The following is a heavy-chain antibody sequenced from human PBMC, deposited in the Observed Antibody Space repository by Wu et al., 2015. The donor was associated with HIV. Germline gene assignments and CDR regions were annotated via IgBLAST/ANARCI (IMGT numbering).Heavy chain of an antibody. Sequence: QLQLVQSGGEVKKPGASVKVSCKASGYMFSTYGMSWVRQAPGQGLEWMGWISGYNGNTNYVQKLQGRVIMTTDTSTSTAYMELRSLRSDDTAVYYCARDHDTSSWYGHAFDIWGQGTSGHRL. CDR1: GYMFSTYG. CDR2: ISGYNGNT. V-gene: IGHV1-18*01. J-gene: IGHJ3*02. CDR3: ARDHDTSSWYGHAFDI. D-gene: IGHD6-13*01.